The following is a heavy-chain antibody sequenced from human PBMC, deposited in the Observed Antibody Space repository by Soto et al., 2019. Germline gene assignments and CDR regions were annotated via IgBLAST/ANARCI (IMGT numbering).Heavy chain of an antibody. Sequence: QVQLQESGPGLVKPSQTLSLTCTVSGGSISSGGYYWSWIRQHPGKGLEWIGYIYYSGINYYNPSLNSRVTISVDTSKNQFSLKLSSVTASDTAVYYCARELRFGEDYYGMDVWGQGTTVTVSS. CDR1: GGSISSGGYY. CDR3: ARELRFGEDYYGMDV. J-gene: IGHJ6*02. D-gene: IGHD3-10*01. V-gene: IGHV4-31*03. CDR2: IYYSGIN.